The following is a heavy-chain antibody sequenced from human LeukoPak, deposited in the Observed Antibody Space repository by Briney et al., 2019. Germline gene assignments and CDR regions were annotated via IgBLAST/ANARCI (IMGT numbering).Heavy chain of an antibody. CDR3: ARDAPLRSSGWFDP. D-gene: IGHD5/OR15-5a*01. CDR1: GYTFTGYY. Sequence: GASVKVSCKASGYTFTGYYMHWVRQAPGQGLEWMGWINPNSGGTNYAQKFQGRVTITRDTSISTAYMELSRLRSDDTAVYYCARDAPLRSSGWFDPWGQGTLVTVSS. CDR2: INPNSGGT. V-gene: IGHV1-2*02. J-gene: IGHJ5*02.